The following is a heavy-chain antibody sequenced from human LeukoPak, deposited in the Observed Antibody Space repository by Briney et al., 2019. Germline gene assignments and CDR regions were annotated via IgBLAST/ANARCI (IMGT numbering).Heavy chain of an antibody. CDR3: ARGRRAFYQTRGNRFYYSMDV. V-gene: IGHV4-34*01. Sequence: KPSETLSLTCAVYGPSFSDFHWTWIRQSPGKGLEWIGEINHNNYNPSLKGRVTISLDTSKNQISLNLPSVPAADTAVYYCARGRRAFYQTRGNRFYYSMDVWGKGTTVIVSS. CDR2: INHN. D-gene: IGHD2/OR15-2a*01. J-gene: IGHJ6*03. CDR1: GPSFSDFH.